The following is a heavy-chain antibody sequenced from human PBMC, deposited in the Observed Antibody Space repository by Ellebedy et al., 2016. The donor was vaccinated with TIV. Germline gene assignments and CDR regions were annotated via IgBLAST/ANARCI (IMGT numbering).Heavy chain of an antibody. Sequence: GESLKISCKGSGYTFPNHWSGWVRQLPGRGLGWMGRIYPGDSATIYSPSFEGQVTLSVDASLNTAYLQWSSLQASDTAIYYCTRRTGDNFDFWGQGTRVTVAS. V-gene: IGHV5-51*01. CDR2: IYPGDSAT. CDR1: GYTFPNHW. CDR3: TRRTGDNFDF. D-gene: IGHD1-1*01. J-gene: IGHJ4*02.